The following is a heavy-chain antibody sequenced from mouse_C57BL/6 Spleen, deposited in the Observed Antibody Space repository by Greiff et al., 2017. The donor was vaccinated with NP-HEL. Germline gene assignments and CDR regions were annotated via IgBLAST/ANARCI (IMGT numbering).Heavy chain of an antibody. CDR1: GYAFSSSW. V-gene: IGHV1-82*01. D-gene: IGHD4-1*01. CDR2: IYPGDGDT. Sequence: VQLQQSGPELVKPGASVKISCKASGYAFSSSWMNWVKQRPGKGLEWIGRIYPGDGDTNYNGKFKGKATLTADKSSSTAYMQLSSLTSEDSAVYFCARVGSYYFDYWGQGTTLTVSS. CDR3: ARVGSYYFDY. J-gene: IGHJ2*01.